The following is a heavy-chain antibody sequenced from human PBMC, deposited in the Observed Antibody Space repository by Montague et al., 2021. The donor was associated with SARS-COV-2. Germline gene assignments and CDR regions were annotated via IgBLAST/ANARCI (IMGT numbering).Heavy chain of an antibody. CDR2: ISSSGSTI. D-gene: IGHD3-3*01. V-gene: IGHV3-48*03. CDR1: GFTFSRYE. J-gene: IGHJ4*02. Sequence: SLSLSCAASGFTFSRYEMTWVRQAPGKGLEWVSYISSSGSTIYYADSVKGRFTISRDNAKNSLYLQMNSLSAEDTAVYYCARAPAQLRFLEWLFFDYWGQGTLVTVSS. CDR3: ARAPAQLRFLEWLFFDY.